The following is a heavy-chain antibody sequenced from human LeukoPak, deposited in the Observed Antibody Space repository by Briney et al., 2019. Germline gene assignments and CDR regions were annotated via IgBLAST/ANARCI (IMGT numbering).Heavy chain of an antibody. CDR2: ISSSGMYI. CDR3: ASEGRAEIDY. D-gene: IGHD5-24*01. Sequence: GGSLRLSCAASGFSFNSYSITWVRQAPGKGLEWVSSISSSGMYIYYADTMKGRFTISRDNAKNSASLQMTSLGAADTAVYYCASEGRAEIDYWGQGTLVTVSS. CDR1: GFSFNSYS. J-gene: IGHJ4*02. V-gene: IGHV3-21*01.